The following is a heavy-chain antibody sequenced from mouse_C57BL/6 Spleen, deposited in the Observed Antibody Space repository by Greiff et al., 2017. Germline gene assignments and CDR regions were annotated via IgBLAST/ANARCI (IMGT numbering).Heavy chain of an antibody. CDR1: GYTFTSYW. Sequence: VQLQQPGAELVKPGASVKVSCKASGYTFTSYWMHWVKQRPGQGLEWIGRIHPSASDTNYNQKFKGKATLTVDKSSSTAYMQLSSLTSEDSAVYYCAITGSNYWFAYWGQGTLVTVSA. CDR2: IHPSASDT. J-gene: IGHJ3*01. D-gene: IGHD2-5*01. V-gene: IGHV1-74*01. CDR3: AITGSNYWFAY.